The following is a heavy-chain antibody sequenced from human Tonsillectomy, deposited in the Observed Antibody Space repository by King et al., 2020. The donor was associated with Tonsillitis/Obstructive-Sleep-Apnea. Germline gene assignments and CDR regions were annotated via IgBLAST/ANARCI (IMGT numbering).Heavy chain of an antibody. Sequence: VQLVESGGGLVQPGGSLRLSCAASGFTFSSYAMSWVRQAPGKGLEWVSAISGSGGSTYYADSVKGRFTISRDNSKNTLYLQMNSLRAEDTAVYYCAKDKAAWYSSGWYYFDYWGQGTLGTVSS. D-gene: IGHD6-19*01. V-gene: IGHV3-23*04. CDR3: AKDKAAWYSSGWYYFDY. CDR1: GFTFSSYA. J-gene: IGHJ4*02. CDR2: ISGSGGST.